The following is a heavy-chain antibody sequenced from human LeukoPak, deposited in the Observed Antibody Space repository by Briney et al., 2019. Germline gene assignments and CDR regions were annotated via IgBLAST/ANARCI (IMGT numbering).Heavy chain of an antibody. D-gene: IGHD3-22*01. CDR1: GGPISSSTYY. J-gene: IGHJ3*02. CDR2: IYYSGST. V-gene: IGHV4-39*01. CDR3: ARQRYFYDSSGGAFDI. Sequence: SETLSLTCTVSGGPISSSTYYWAWVRQPPGKGLEWIGSIYYSGSTFYNPSLKTRLTISLDSSKNHFSLKLNSVTAADTAVYYCARQRYFYDSSGGAFDIWGQGTMVPVSS.